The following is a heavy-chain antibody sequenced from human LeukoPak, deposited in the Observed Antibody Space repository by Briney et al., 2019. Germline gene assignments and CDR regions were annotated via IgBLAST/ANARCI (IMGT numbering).Heavy chain of an antibody. CDR3: ARGYLGVRGVGNWFDP. V-gene: IGHV4-61*01. Sequence: SETLSLTCTVSGGSISSGSYYWSWIRQPPGKGLEWIGYIYYSGGTNYNPSLKSRVTISVATSKNQFSLKLSSVTAADTAVYYCARGYLGVRGVGNWFDPWGQGTLVTVSS. D-gene: IGHD3-10*01. J-gene: IGHJ5*02. CDR1: GGSISSGSYY. CDR2: IYYSGGT.